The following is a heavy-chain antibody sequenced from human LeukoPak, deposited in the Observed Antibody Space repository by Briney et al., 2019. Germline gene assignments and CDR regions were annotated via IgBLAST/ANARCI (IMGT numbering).Heavy chain of an antibody. Sequence: PSETLSLTCTVSGGSISSYYWSWIRQPAGKGLEWIGRIYTSGSTNYNPSLKSRVTMSVDTSKNQFSLKLSSVTAADTAVYYCARGFSYGDYEVLYFDYWGQGTLVTVSS. CDR3: ARGFSYGDYEVLYFDY. CDR2: IYTSGST. CDR1: GGSISSYY. J-gene: IGHJ4*02. D-gene: IGHD4-17*01. V-gene: IGHV4-4*07.